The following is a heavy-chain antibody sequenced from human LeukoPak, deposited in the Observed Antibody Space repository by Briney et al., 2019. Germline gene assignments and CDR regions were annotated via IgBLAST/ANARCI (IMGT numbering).Heavy chain of an antibody. V-gene: IGHV3-43*02. Sequence: PGGSLRLSCAASGFTFDNYAMHWVRQVPGKGLDWVSLISGDGDSTYYPASVKGRFTISRDNSKNSLYLQMNSLRTEDTALYYCAKDIGADYYYDSSGYFIWGQGTMVTVSS. CDR3: AKDIGADYYYDSSGYFI. J-gene: IGHJ3*02. D-gene: IGHD3-22*01. CDR2: ISGDGDST. CDR1: GFTFDNYA.